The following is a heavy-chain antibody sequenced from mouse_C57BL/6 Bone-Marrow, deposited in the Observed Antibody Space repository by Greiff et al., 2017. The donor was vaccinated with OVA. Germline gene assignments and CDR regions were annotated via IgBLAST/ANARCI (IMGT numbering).Heavy chain of an antibody. CDR1: GFTFSDYY. J-gene: IGHJ1*03. Sequence: VHLVESGGGLVQPGGSLKLSCAASGFTFSDYYMYWVRQTPEKRLEWVAYISNGGGSTYYPDTVKGRFTISRDNAKNTLYLQMSRLKSEDTAMYYCARQKGYYGSSPYWYFDVWGTGTTVTVSS. CDR2: ISNGGGST. V-gene: IGHV5-12*01. D-gene: IGHD1-1*01. CDR3: ARQKGYYGSSPYWYFDV.